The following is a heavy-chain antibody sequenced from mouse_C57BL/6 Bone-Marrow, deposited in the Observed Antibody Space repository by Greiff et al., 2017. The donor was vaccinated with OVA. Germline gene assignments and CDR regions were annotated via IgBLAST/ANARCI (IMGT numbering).Heavy chain of an antibody. Sequence: DVMLVESGGGLVQPGGSLKLSCAASGFTFSDYYMYWVRQTPEKRLEWVAYISNGGGSTYYPDTVKGRFTISRDNAKNTLYLQMSRLKSEDTAMYYCASVYGNYDYYAMDYWGQGTSVTVSS. J-gene: IGHJ4*01. CDR2: ISNGGGST. CDR1: GFTFSDYY. V-gene: IGHV5-12*01. CDR3: ASVYGNYDYYAMDY. D-gene: IGHD2-1*01.